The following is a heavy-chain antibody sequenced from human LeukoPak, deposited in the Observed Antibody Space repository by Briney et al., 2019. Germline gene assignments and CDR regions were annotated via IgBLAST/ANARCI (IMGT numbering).Heavy chain of an antibody. Sequence: SETLSLTCTVSGGSISSSSYYWGWIRQPPGKGLEWIGSIYYSGSTYYNPSLKSRVTISVDTSKNQFSLKLSSVTAADTAVYYCAGPNTAMGTNYFDYWGQGTLVTVSS. J-gene: IGHJ4*02. D-gene: IGHD5-18*01. CDR1: GGSISSSSYY. CDR2: IYYSGST. V-gene: IGHV4-39*01. CDR3: AGPNTAMGTNYFDY.